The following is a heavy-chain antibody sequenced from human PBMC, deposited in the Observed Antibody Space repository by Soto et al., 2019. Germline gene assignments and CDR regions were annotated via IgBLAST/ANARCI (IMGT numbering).Heavy chain of an antibody. CDR2: MNPNSGNT. J-gene: IGHJ5*02. D-gene: IGHD4-17*01. Sequence: ASVKVSCKASGYTFTSYDINWVRQATGQGLEWMGWMNPNSGNTGYAQKFQGRVTMTRNTSISTAYMELSSLRSEDTAVYYCAGSTTVTTFRFDPWGQGTLVTVSS. CDR1: GYTFTSYD. V-gene: IGHV1-8*01. CDR3: AGSTTVTTFRFDP.